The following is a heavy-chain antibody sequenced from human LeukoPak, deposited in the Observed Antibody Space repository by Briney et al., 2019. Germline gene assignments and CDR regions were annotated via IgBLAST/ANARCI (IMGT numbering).Heavy chain of an antibody. J-gene: IGHJ4*02. CDR3: ARFRVTYDDDSSGLDY. D-gene: IGHD3-22*01. CDR1: GYTFTGYY. Sequence: ASVKVSCKASGYTFTGYYMHWVRQAPGQGPEWMGWIHTNTGKPTYAQDFTGRFVFSFDTSVSTAYLQISSLKAEDTAVYYCARFRVTYDDDSSGLDYWGQGTLVTVSS. CDR2: IHTNTGKP. V-gene: IGHV7-4-1*02.